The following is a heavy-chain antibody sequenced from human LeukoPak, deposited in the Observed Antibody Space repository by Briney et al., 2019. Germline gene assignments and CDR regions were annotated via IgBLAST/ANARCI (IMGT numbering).Heavy chain of an antibody. J-gene: IGHJ4*02. CDR1: GFPFNSFS. CDR2: ISISRPTI. Sequence: GGALRLSCAPSGFPFNSFSMKWVRQAPGKGLEWVAYISISRPTIYYADSVKRRFTISRDNAKNSLYLQMNSPRAEDTAMYYCARVHGAYPFDYWGQGTLVAVSS. V-gene: IGHV3-48*01. CDR3: ARVHGAYPFDY. D-gene: IGHD4/OR15-4a*01.